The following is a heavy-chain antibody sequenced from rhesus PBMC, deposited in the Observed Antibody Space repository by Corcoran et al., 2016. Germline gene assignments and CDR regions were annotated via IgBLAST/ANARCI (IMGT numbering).Heavy chain of an antibody. CDR3: ARESSRGWS. D-gene: IGHD6S26*01. J-gene: IGHJ4*01. CDR2: ISGEGWCA. Sequence: QLQLQESGPGLLKPSETLSLACAVSGDSISTNWWTWIRQPPGKALEWVGRISGEGWCAPYNPSRKSRVPISVDTSKNQLSLKVISVTAADTAIYYCARESSRGWSWGQGVLVAISS. CDR1: GDSISTNW. V-gene: IGHV4-173*01.